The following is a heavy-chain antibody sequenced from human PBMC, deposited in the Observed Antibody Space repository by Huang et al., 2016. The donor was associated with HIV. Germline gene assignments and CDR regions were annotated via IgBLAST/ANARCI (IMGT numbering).Heavy chain of an antibody. V-gene: IGHV3-7*01. CDR1: GFTFRSYW. CDR3: ARGFQTKPGDY. CDR2: RNLDGNGR. Sequence: EVHLVESGGGLVRPGRSLRLSCAASGFTFRSYWMNWVRQAPGRGLEWVAKRNLDGNGRFYVDSVRGRFTISRDNANNSVSLQLNSLKAEDTGVYYCARGFQTKPGDYWGQGTLVTVSS. J-gene: IGHJ4*02.